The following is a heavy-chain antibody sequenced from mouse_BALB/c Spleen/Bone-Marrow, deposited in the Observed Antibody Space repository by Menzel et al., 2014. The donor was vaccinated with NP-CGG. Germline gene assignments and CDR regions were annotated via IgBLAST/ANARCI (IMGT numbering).Heavy chain of an antibody. J-gene: IGHJ2*01. D-gene: IGHD2-10*02. CDR1: GYAFSSYW. CDR3: ARQYGNYFDY. Sequence: QVQLQQPGAELVRPGSSVKISCKASGYAFSSYWMNWVKQRPGQGLEWIGQIYPGDGDTNYNGKFKGKATLTADKSSSTAYMQLSSLTSEDSAVYFCARQYGNYFDYRGQGTTLTVSS. CDR2: IYPGDGDT. V-gene: IGHV1-80*01.